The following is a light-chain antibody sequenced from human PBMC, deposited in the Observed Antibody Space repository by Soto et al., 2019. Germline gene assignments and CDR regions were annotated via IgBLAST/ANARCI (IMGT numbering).Light chain of an antibody. CDR1: QSVSSY. J-gene: IGKJ3*01. CDR2: DAS. V-gene: IGKV3-11*01. Sequence: EIVLTQSPATLSLSPGERATLSCMASQSVSSYLAWYQQKPGQAPRLLIYDASNRASGIPARFSGSGSETDFTLSISSLEPADFAVDYCPQRSIGLTFGPGTKVDLK. CDR3: PQRSIGLT.